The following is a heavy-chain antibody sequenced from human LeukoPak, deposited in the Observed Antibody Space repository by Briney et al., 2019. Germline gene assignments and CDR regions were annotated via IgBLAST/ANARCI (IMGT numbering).Heavy chain of an antibody. CDR3: ARMGVVVAAGGF. CDR2: INPNSGGT. J-gene: IGHJ4*02. Sequence: GASVKVSCKASGYTFTGYYMHSVRHAPGQGLEWMGRINPNSGGTNYAQKFQGRVTMTRYTSISTAYMELSRLRSDGTAVYYSARMGVVVAAGGFWGQGTLVTVSS. V-gene: IGHV1-2*06. CDR1: GYTFTGYY. D-gene: IGHD2-15*01.